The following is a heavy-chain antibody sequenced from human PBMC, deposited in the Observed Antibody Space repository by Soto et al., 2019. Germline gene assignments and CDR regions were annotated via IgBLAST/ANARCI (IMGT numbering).Heavy chain of an antibody. J-gene: IGHJ5*02. D-gene: IGHD6-13*01. V-gene: IGHV3-23*01. CDR2: ISGSGGST. Sequence: EVQLLESGGGLVQPGGSLRLSCAASGFTFSSYAMSWVSQAPGKGLEWVSAISGSGGSTYYADSVKVRFTISRDNSKNTLYLQMNSLRAEDTAVYYCAKAGIAAADLGWFYPWGQGTLVTVSS. CDR3: AKAGIAAADLGWFYP. CDR1: GFTFSSYA.